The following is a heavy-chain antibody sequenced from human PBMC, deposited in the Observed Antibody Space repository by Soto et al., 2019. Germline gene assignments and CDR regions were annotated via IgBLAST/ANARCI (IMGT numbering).Heavy chain of an antibody. CDR2: INHLGSI. D-gene: IGHD2-21*01. V-gene: IGHV4-34*01. CDR1: GGSLSDYF. Sequence: SETLSLTCVVSGGSLSDYFWSWIRQPPGMALEWIGEINHLGSISYNPSLESRVTMSVDTSKNQFSLTLNSVTAADTATYYCARGGISHWAYFYYMDVWDRGTTVTVSS. CDR3: ARGGISHWAYFYYMDV. J-gene: IGHJ6*03.